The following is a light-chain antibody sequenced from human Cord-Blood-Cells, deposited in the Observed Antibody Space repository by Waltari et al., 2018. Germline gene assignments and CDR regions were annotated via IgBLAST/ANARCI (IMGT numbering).Light chain of an antibody. CDR2: GAS. Sequence: EIVLTQSPGNLSLSQGERATRSCRASQSVSSSYLAWYQQKPGQAPRLLIYGASSRATGIPDRFSGSGSGTDFTLTISRLEPEDFAVYYCQQYGSSPPYTFGQGTKLEIK. J-gene: IGKJ2*01. CDR3: QQYGSSPPYT. CDR1: QSVSSSY. V-gene: IGKV3-20*01.